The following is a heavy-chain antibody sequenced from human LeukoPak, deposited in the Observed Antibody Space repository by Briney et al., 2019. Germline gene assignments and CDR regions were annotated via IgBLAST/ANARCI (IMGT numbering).Heavy chain of an antibody. CDR2: IYSGGNT. CDR1: GLTVSSKD. V-gene: IGHV3-66*01. CDR3: ARDRLPPLGAFDI. J-gene: IGHJ3*02. D-gene: IGHD3-16*01. Sequence: GGSLGLSCAASGLTVSSKDMSWVRQAPGKGLEWVSVIYSGGNTYYADYVKGRFTISRDNSKNTLYLQMNSLRAEDTAVYHCARDRLPPLGAFDIWGQGTMVTVSS.